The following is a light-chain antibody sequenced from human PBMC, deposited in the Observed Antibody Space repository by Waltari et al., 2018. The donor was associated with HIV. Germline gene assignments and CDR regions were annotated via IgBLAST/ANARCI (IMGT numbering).Light chain of an antibody. CDR2: EVP. V-gene: IGLV2-14*03. Sequence: QSALTQPASVSGSPGQSITISCTGTSRDVGGYNFVSWSQQHPGKVPKLIIYEVPKRPSGVSNRFSASKSGNTTSLTISGLQAEDEADYYCNSYRSDSTYVFGTGTKVTVL. J-gene: IGLJ1*01. CDR3: NSYRSDSTYV. CDR1: SRDVGGYNF.